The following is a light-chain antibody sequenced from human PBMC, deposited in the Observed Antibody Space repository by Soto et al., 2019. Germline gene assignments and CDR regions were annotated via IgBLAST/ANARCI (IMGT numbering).Light chain of an antibody. CDR1: QSISSY. J-gene: IGKJ1*01. CDR3: QQSYSTPPT. CDR2: GAS. Sequence: DIQMTQSPSSLSASVGDRVTITCRASQSISSYLNWYQQKPGKAPKLLIYGASSLQSGVPSRFSGSESGTDFTLTISSLRPEDFATYYCQQSYSTPPTFGQGTKVEIK. V-gene: IGKV1-39*01.